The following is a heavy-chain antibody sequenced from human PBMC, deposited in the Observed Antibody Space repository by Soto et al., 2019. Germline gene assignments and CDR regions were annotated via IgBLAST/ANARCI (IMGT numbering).Heavy chain of an antibody. CDR1: GYTFISHG. CDR2: ISTYNGNT. CDR3: ARDPRLGTPDY. V-gene: IGHV1-18*01. Sequence: ASVKVSCKASGYTFISHGITWVRQAPGQGLEWMGWISTYNGNTNYAQRLQGRVTMTTDTSTSTAYMELRSLRSDDTAVYYCARDPRLGTPDYWGQRTLVTVSS. D-gene: IGHD7-27*01. J-gene: IGHJ4*02.